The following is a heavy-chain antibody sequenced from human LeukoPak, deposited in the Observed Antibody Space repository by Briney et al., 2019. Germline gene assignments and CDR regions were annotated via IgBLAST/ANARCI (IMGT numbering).Heavy chain of an antibody. Sequence: PSETLSLTCTVSGGSISSSSYYWSWIRQPAGKGLEWIGRIYTSGSTNYNPSLKSRVTMSVDTSKNQFSLKLSSVTAADTAVYYCARGGRRDAFDIWGQGTMVTVSS. CDR3: ARGGRRDAFDI. CDR2: IYTSGST. V-gene: IGHV4-61*02. CDR1: GGSISSSSYY. J-gene: IGHJ3*02.